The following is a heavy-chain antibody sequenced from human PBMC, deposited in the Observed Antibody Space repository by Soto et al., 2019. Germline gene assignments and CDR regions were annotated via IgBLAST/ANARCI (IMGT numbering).Heavy chain of an antibody. Sequence: ASVKVSCKASGYTFTSYYMHWVRQAPGQGLEWMGIINPSGGSTSYAQKFQGRVTMTRDTSTSTVYMELSSLRSEDTAVYYCARGLIVVVVAATQDAFDIWGQGTMVTVSS. V-gene: IGHV1-46*03. CDR3: ARGLIVVVVAATQDAFDI. J-gene: IGHJ3*02. CDR1: GYTFTSYY. CDR2: INPSGGST. D-gene: IGHD2-15*01.